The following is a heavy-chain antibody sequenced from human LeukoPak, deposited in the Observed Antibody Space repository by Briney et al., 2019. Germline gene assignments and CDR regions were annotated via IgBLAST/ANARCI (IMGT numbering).Heavy chain of an antibody. Sequence: GGSLRLSCTASGFTFSHYWMSWVRQAPGKGLEWVANIKQDGSEMHYVDSVKGRSTISRDNANNSLYLQMNSLRAEDTAVFYCVRAVVVAASYRFDPWGQGTLVTVSS. CDR2: IKQDGSEM. V-gene: IGHV3-7*03. D-gene: IGHD2-15*01. J-gene: IGHJ5*02. CDR1: GFTFSHYW. CDR3: VRAVVVAASYRFDP.